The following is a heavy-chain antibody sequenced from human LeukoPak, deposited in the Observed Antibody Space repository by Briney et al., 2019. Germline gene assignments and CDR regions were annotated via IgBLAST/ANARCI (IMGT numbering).Heavy chain of an antibody. Sequence: ASVKVSCKASGYTFTSYGISWVRQAPGQGLEWMGWISAYNGNTNYAQKLQGRVTMTTDTSTSTAYMELRSLRSDDTAVYYCARVGSLDHVLRFLEWLNWFDPWGQGTLVTVSS. V-gene: IGHV1-18*01. D-gene: IGHD3-3*01. CDR3: ARVGSLDHVLRFLEWLNWFDP. CDR1: GYTFTSYG. CDR2: ISAYNGNT. J-gene: IGHJ5*02.